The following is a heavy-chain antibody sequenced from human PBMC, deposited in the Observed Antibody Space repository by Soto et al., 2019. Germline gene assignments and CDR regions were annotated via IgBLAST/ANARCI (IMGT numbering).Heavy chain of an antibody. CDR2: IYWDDDK. D-gene: IGHD3-22*01. Sequence: SGPTLVNPTQTLTLTCTFSGFSLSTSGVGVGWIRQPPGKALEWLALIYWDDDKRYSPSLKSRLTITKDTSKNQVVLTMTNMDPVDTATYYCAHRTYYYDSSGPSVGYFQHWGQGTLVTVSS. V-gene: IGHV2-5*02. J-gene: IGHJ1*01. CDR3: AHRTYYYDSSGPSVGYFQH. CDR1: GFSLSTSGVG.